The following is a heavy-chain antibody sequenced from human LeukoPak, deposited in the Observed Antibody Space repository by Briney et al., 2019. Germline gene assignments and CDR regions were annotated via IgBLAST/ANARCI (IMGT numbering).Heavy chain of an antibody. J-gene: IGHJ4*02. V-gene: IGHV1-46*01. D-gene: IGHD3-16*02. CDR3: ARDQGYYDYVWGSYCLLCRPDY. CDR2: INPSGGST. Sequence: ASVKVSCKASGYTFTSYYMHWVRQAPGQGLEWMGIINPSGGSTSYAQKFQGRVTMTRDTSTSTVYMELSSLRSEDTAVYYCARDQGYYDYVWGSYCLLCRPDYWGQGTLVTVSS. CDR1: GYTFTSYY.